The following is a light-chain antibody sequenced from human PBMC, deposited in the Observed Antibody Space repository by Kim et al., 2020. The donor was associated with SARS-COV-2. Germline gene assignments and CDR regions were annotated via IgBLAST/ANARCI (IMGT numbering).Light chain of an antibody. CDR3: QQSYTAPV. J-gene: IGKJ1*01. Sequence: SASVEDTVTITCRASQTIYTYLSWYQQKAGRAPKLLIYFTSTLQSGVPSRFRGSGSGTDFTLTISSLQPEDFATYYCQQSYTAPVFGQGTKVDIK. CDR1: QTIYTY. V-gene: IGKV1-39*01. CDR2: FTS.